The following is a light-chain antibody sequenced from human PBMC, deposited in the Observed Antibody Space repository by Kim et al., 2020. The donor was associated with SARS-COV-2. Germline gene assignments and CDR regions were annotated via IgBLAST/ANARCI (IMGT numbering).Light chain of an antibody. CDR3: QSFDSSLRVVV. Sequence: RVIITCTGSSSNIGAGYEVHWSRHLPGTAPKLLIYANTNRPSGVPDRFSGSKSGTSASLAITGLQAEDEADYYCQSFDSSLRVVVFGGGTQLTVL. V-gene: IGLV1-40*01. CDR1: SSNIGAGYE. CDR2: ANT. J-gene: IGLJ2*01.